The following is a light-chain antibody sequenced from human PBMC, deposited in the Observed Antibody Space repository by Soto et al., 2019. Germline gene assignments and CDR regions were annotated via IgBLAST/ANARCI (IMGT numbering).Light chain of an antibody. CDR1: KLGDKY. Sequence: SYELTQPPSVSVSPGQTASITCSGDKLGDKYACWYQQKPGQSPVLVNYQDSKRPSGIPERFSGSNSGNTATLTISGTQAMDEADYYCQAWDSSPHVVFGGGTKLTVL. J-gene: IGLJ2*01. V-gene: IGLV3-1*01. CDR3: QAWDSSPHVV. CDR2: QDS.